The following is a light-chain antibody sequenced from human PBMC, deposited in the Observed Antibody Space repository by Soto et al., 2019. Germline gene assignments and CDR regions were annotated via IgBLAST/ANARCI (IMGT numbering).Light chain of an antibody. CDR1: SGSIASNY. Sequence: NFMLTQPHSVSESPGKTVTISCTGSSGSIASNYVQWYQQRPVSDPTTVIYEDNQRPSGVPDRFSGSIDSSSNSASLTIAGLKTEDEADYYCQSYDSSNLAVFGGGTQLTVL. CDR3: QSYDSSNLAV. J-gene: IGLJ7*01. V-gene: IGLV6-57*02. CDR2: EDN.